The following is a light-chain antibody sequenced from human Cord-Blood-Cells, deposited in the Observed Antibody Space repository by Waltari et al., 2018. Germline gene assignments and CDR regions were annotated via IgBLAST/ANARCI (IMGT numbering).Light chain of an antibody. J-gene: IGLJ2*01. Sequence: SYELTQPPSVSVSPGQPASITCSGDNLGDKYACWYQQKPGQSPVLVIYQDSKRPSGFPERFSGANSGNTAPLTISGTQAMDEADYYCQAWDSSTAVFGGGTKLTVL. V-gene: IGLV3-1*01. CDR2: QDS. CDR3: QAWDSSTAV. CDR1: NLGDKY.